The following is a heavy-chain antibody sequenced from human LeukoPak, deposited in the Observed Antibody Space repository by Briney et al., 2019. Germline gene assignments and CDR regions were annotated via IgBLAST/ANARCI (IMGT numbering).Heavy chain of an antibody. D-gene: IGHD6-19*01. Sequence: GGSLRLSCAASGFTVSSNYMSWVRQAPGKGLGWVSVIYSGGSTYYADSVKGRFTISRDSSKNTLYLQMNSLRAEDTAVYYCARFHSVSSGWLFWGQGTLVTVSS. CDR3: ARFHSVSSGWLF. V-gene: IGHV3-53*01. CDR1: GFTVSSNY. CDR2: IYSGGST. J-gene: IGHJ4*02.